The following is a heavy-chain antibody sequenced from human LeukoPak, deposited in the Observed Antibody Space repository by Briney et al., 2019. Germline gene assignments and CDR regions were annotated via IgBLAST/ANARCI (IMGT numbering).Heavy chain of an antibody. CDR2: ISSNGCST. CDR3: VKEGYCSGGSCYPRVDY. Sequence: GGSLRLSCSASGFTFSSYAMHWVRQAPGKGLEYVSSISSNGCSTYYADSVKGRFTISRDNSKNTLYLQMSSLRAEDTAVYYCVKEGYCSGGSCYPRVDYWGQGTLVTVSS. V-gene: IGHV3-64D*06. D-gene: IGHD2-15*01. J-gene: IGHJ4*02. CDR1: GFTFSSYA.